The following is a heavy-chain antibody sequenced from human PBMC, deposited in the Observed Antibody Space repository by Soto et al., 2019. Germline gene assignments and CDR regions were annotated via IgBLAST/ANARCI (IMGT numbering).Heavy chain of an antibody. CDR1: GFTFSIYA. D-gene: IGHD2-2*02. CDR3: AKGTSVVVPAAIPPDY. J-gene: IGHJ4*02. CDR2: ISGSGGST. V-gene: IGHV3-23*01. Sequence: GGSLRLSCAASGFTFSIYAMIWVRLAPGKGLEWVSAISGSGGSTYYTDSVKGRFTISRDNTKSTLYLQMNSLRAEDTAVYYCAKGTSVVVPAAIPPDYWGQGTLVTVSS.